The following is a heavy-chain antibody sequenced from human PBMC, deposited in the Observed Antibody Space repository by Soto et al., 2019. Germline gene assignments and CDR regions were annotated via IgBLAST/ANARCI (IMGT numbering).Heavy chain of an antibody. D-gene: IGHD4-17*01. V-gene: IGHV1-46*02. CDR1: GYNFNQYY. CDR3: ARGPDDSDVPRWDH. Sequence: QVQLVQSGPEVRKPGASVRLSCATSGYNFNQYYIHWVRQAPGQGLEWMGIITLRGGTTEYAHKFRGRVTVTGDTSTRTVYMELSSLRSEDTAVYFCARGPDDSDVPRWDHWGQGTLITVSS. CDR2: ITLRGGTT. J-gene: IGHJ4*02.